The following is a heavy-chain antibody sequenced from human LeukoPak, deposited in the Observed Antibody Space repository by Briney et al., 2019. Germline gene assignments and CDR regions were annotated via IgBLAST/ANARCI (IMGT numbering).Heavy chain of an antibody. V-gene: IGHV3-53*01. CDR1: GFIVRSNY. Sequence: QAGGSLRLSCAVSGFIVRSNYMSWVRQAPGKGLEWVSVIYSGGSTYYADSVKGRFTISRDNSKNTLYLQMNSLRAEDTAVYYCASTHLGYCSSVSCQNDYWGQGTLVTVSS. J-gene: IGHJ4*02. CDR2: IYSGGST. D-gene: IGHD2-15*01. CDR3: ASTHLGYCSSVSCQNDY.